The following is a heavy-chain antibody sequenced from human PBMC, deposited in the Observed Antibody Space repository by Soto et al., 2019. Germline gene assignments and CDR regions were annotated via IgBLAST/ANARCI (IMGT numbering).Heavy chain of an antibody. CDR3: ARSSYFDSPWFDP. Sequence: SGGSLRLSCAASGFTFSSYWMHWVRQAPGKGLVWVSRINSDGSSTSYADSVKGRFTISRDNAKNTLYLQMNSLRAEDTAVYYCARSSYFDSPWFDPWGQGTLVTVSS. V-gene: IGHV3-74*01. CDR1: GFTFSSYW. D-gene: IGHD3-9*01. J-gene: IGHJ5*02. CDR2: INSDGSST.